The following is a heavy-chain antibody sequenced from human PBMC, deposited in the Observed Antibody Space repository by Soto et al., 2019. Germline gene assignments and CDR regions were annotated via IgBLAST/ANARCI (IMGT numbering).Heavy chain of an antibody. D-gene: IGHD1-26*01. Sequence: GESLKISCKGSGYSFTSYWISWVRQMPGKGLEWMGRIDPSDSYTNYSPSFQGHVTISADKSISTAYLQWSSLKASDTAMYYCARLAGGATDPYYYYGMDVWGQGTTVTVS. CDR3: ARLAGGATDPYYYYGMDV. CDR1: GYSFTSYW. J-gene: IGHJ6*02. CDR2: IDPSDSYT. V-gene: IGHV5-10-1*01.